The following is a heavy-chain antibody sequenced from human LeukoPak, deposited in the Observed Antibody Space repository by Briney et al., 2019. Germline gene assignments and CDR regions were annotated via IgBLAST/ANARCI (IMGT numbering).Heavy chain of an antibody. CDR1: GGSISSGSYY. CDR2: IYNSGST. D-gene: IGHD3-3*01. V-gene: IGHV4-61*02. CDR3: ARGYDLRSGYLDY. Sequence: SETPSLTCTVSGGSISSGSYYWSWIRQPAGKGLEWIGRIYNSGSTNYNPSLKSRVTISVDTSKNQLSLKLSSVTAADTAVYYCARGYDLRSGYLDYWGQGTLVTVSS. J-gene: IGHJ4*02.